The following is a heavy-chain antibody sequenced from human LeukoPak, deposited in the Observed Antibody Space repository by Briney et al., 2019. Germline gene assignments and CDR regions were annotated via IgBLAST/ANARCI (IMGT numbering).Heavy chain of an antibody. CDR2: INPNTGGT. J-gene: IGHJ4*02. CDR1: GYTSTGYY. CDR3: ARAPMIVVVFPPRLDF. D-gene: IGHD3-22*01. Sequence: GASVKVSCKTTGYTSTGYYMHWVRQAPGQGLEWMGWINPNTGGTNYAQKFQGRVTMTSDTSISTAYMELSSMRSDDTAVYYCARAPMIVVVFPPRLDFWGQGTLVTVSS. V-gene: IGHV1-2*02.